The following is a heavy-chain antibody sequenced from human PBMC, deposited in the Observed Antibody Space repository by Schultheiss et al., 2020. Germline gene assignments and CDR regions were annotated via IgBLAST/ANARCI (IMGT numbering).Heavy chain of an antibody. V-gene: IGHV3-74*01. CDR3: ARVDGGNSKSAEYFQH. D-gene: IGHD4-23*01. CDR1: GFTFSNAW. Sequence: GESLKISCAASGFTFSNAWMHWVRQAPGKGLVWVSRINSDGSSTSYADSVKGRFTISRDNAKNTLYLQMNSLRAEDTAVYYCARVDGGNSKSAEYFQHWGQGTLVTVSS. J-gene: IGHJ1*01. CDR2: INSDGSST.